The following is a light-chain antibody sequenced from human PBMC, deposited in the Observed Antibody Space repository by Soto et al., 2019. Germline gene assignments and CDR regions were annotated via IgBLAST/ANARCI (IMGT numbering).Light chain of an antibody. J-gene: IGLJ1*01. V-gene: IGLV2-18*02. CDR2: EVS. CDR3: SSYTSSSTYV. Sequence: QSVLTQPPSVSGSPGQSVTICCHGTSSDVGSYNRVSWYQQPPGTAPKLMIYEVSNRPSGVPDRFSGSKSGNTASLTISGLQAEDEADYYCSSYTSSSTYVFGTGTKVTV. CDR1: SSDVGSYNR.